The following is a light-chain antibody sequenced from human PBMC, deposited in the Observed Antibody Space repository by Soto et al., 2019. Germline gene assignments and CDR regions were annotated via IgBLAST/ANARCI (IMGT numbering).Light chain of an antibody. J-gene: IGKJ1*01. CDR3: HQYGSSPQP. V-gene: IGKV3-20*01. Sequence: EIVLTQPPGTLSLSPGERATLSCRASQSVSSSYLAWYQQKPGQAPRLLIYGASSRATGVPDRFTGSASWTDFTLTISRLEPEDFAVFYCHQYGSSPQPFGQGTKVDIK. CDR1: QSVSSSY. CDR2: GAS.